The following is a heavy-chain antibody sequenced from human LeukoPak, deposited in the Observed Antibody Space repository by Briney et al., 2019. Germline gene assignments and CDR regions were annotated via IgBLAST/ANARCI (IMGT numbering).Heavy chain of an antibody. J-gene: IGHJ4*02. CDR3: VKSPGSGWPV. D-gene: IGHD6-19*01. CDR2: IYSDGSRT. CDR1: AFTFSSFD. V-gene: IGHV3-64D*06. Sequence: GGSLRLSGAASAFTFSSFDMHWVRQARGKGLEYLSAIYSDGSRTYYADSVKGRFAISRDNSKNTLYFEMSSLRVEDTAVYYCVKSPGSGWPVWGQGTLLTVSS.